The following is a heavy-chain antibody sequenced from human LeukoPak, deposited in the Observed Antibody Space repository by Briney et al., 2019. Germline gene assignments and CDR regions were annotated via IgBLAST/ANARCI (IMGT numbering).Heavy chain of an antibody. D-gene: IGHD5-12*01. CDR3: ARHASVGYSGYGFDY. J-gene: IGHJ4*02. CDR1: GGSFSGYY. CDR2: INLSGST. V-gene: IGHV4-34*01. Sequence: PSETLSLTCAVYGGSFSGYYWSWIRQPPGKGLEWIGEINLSGSTNYNPSLKSRVTISVDTSKNQFSLKLSSVTAADTAVYYCARHASVGYSGYGFDYWGQGTLVTVSS.